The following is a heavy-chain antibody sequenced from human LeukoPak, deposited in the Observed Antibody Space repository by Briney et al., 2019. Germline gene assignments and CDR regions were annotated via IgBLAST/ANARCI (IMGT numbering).Heavy chain of an antibody. V-gene: IGHV4-34*01. CDR1: GGSFSGYY. Sequence: SETLSLTCAVYGGSFSGYYWTWIRQPPGKGLEWIGEINYSGSTNYNPSLESRVTISVDTTKNQFSLKLSSVTAADTAVYYCARGPSERYYESSRYYYFDYWGQGTLVTVSS. CDR3: ARGPSERYYESSRYYYFDY. CDR2: INYSGST. D-gene: IGHD3-22*01. J-gene: IGHJ4*02.